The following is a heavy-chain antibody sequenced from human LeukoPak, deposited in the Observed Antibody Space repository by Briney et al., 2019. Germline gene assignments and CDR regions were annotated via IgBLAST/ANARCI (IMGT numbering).Heavy chain of an antibody. J-gene: IGHJ4*02. CDR2: IYYSGST. D-gene: IGHD3-22*01. CDR1: GGSISSYY. Sequence: PSETLSLTCAVSGGSISSYYWSWIRQPPGKGLEWIGYIYYSGSTNYNPSLKSRVTISVDTSKNQFSLKLSSVTAADTAVYYRARRGYYYDSSGYYFFDYWGQGTLVTVSS. CDR3: ARRGYYYDSSGYYFFDY. V-gene: IGHV4-59*08.